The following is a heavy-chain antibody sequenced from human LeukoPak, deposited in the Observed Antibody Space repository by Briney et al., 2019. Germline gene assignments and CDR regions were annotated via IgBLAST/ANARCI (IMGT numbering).Heavy chain of an antibody. V-gene: IGHV3-30*04. Sequence: PGGSLRLSCAASGFTFSNYAMHWVRQAPGKGLEWVAVISYDGSNKYYADSVKGRFTISRDNSKNTLYLQMNSLRAEDTAVYYCARDGEGVRFLEWLSPFDIWGQGTMVTVSS. J-gene: IGHJ3*02. CDR1: GFTFSNYA. CDR2: ISYDGSNK. D-gene: IGHD3-3*01. CDR3: ARDGEGVRFLEWLSPFDI.